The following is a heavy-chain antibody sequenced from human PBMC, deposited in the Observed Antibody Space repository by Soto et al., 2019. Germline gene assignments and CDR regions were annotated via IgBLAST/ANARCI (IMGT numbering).Heavy chain of an antibody. CDR1: GFTFSSYA. CDR2: ISGSGGST. CDR3: AKGSIVVVPAALDV. J-gene: IGHJ6*02. Sequence: VGSLRLSCAASGFTFSSYAMSWVRQAPGKGLEWVSAISGSGGSTYYADSVKGRFTISRDNSKNTLYLQMNSLRAEDTAVYYCAKGSIVVVPAALDVWGQGTTVTSP. D-gene: IGHD2-2*01. V-gene: IGHV3-23*01.